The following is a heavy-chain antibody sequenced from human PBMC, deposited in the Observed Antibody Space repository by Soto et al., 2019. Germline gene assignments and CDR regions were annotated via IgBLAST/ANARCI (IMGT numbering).Heavy chain of an antibody. V-gene: IGHV3-73*01. CDR2: IRSKANSYAT. CDR3: TRLYCSSTSCTIPLYYYYGMDV. CDR1: GFTFSGFA. Sequence: PGGSLRLSCAASGFTFSGFAMHWVRQASGKGLEWVGRIRSKANSYATAYAASVKGRFTISRDDSKNTAYLQMNSLKTEDTAVYYCTRLYCSSTSCTIPLYYYYGMDVWGQGTTVTVSS. D-gene: IGHD2-2*01. J-gene: IGHJ6*02.